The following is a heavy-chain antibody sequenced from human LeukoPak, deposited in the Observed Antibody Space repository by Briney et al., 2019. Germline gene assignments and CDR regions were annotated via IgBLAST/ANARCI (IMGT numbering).Heavy chain of an antibody. CDR2: IYYSGST. J-gene: IGHJ6*02. V-gene: IGHV4-59*08. CDR1: GGSISSYY. CDR3: ARRVAVAPFYGMDV. Sequence: PSETPSLTCTVSGGSISSYYWNWIRQPPGKGLEWIGYIYYSGSTNYNPSLKSRGTISLDTSRNQFSLKLTSVSAADTAVYYCARRVAVAPFYGMDVWGQGTTVTVSS. D-gene: IGHD6-13*01.